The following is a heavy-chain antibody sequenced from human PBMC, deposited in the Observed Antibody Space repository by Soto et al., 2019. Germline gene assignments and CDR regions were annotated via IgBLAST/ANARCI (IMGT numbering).Heavy chain of an antibody. CDR1: GYTFTDYS. Sequence: QVQLVQSGGEVKKPGASVKVSCKASGYTFTDYSISWVRQAPGQGLEWMGWISAYSGHTNYVQHLRGRVSMTTDTPTNTAYMELRSLTSDDTAVYYCARDVERELVELGLSFSGMDVWGRGTSITVSS. V-gene: IGHV1-18*01. D-gene: IGHD7-27*01. CDR2: ISAYSGHT. J-gene: IGHJ6*02. CDR3: ARDVERELVELGLSFSGMDV.